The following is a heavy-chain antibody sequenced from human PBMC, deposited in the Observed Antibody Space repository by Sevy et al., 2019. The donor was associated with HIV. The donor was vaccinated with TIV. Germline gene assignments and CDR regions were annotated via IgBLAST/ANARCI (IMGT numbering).Heavy chain of an antibody. D-gene: IGHD1-26*01. CDR3: ARAPSGSQGPGQYFHH. V-gene: IGHV1-8*01. Sequence: ASVKVSCKASGYTFTSYDINWVRQATGQGLEWMGWMNPNSGNTGYAQKFQGRVTMTTDTSTSTVYMELRSLRSDDTAVYYCARAPSGSQGPGQYFHHWGQGTLVTVSS. J-gene: IGHJ1*01. CDR1: GYTFTSYD. CDR2: MNPNSGNT.